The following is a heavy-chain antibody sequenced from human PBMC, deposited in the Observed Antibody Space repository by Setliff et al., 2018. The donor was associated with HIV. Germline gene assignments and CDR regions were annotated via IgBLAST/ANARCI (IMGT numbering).Heavy chain of an antibody. CDR2: VSVSGGST. CDR1: GVTFSIYS. Sequence: GGSLRLSCVVSGVTFSIYSMAWVRQAPGKGLEWLSSVSVSGGSTYYAEAVKGRFTISRENSKNTVFLEMSSLRAEDTAVYFCAKAIYGVVMDCFDSWGRGTLVTVSS. D-gene: IGHD3-3*01. CDR3: AKAIYGVVMDCFDS. J-gene: IGHJ4*02. V-gene: IGHV3-23*01.